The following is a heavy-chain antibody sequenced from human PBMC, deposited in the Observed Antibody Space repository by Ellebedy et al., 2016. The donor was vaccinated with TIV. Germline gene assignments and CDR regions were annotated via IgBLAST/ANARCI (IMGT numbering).Heavy chain of an antibody. Sequence: ETLSLXXAVYGGSFSGYYWSWIRQPPGKGLEWVSGIGSDENTLYADSVKGRFTISRDNSKNTLYLEMSSLRPEDTAVYFCAKDIFQWAFDYWGQGTLVTVSS. D-gene: IGHD1-26*01. CDR3: AKDIFQWAFDY. CDR1: GGSFSGYY. J-gene: IGHJ4*02. V-gene: IGHV3-53*05. CDR2: IGSDENT.